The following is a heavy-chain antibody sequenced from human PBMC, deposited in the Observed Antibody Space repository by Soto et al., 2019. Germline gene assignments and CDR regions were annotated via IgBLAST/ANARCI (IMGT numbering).Heavy chain of an antibody. CDR1: GFTFSSYA. CDR3: AKEGTVPLYYYGSGTSFDY. J-gene: IGHJ4*02. D-gene: IGHD3-10*01. V-gene: IGHV3-30*04. CDR2: ISYDGSNK. Sequence: GGSLRLSCAASGFTFSSYAMHWARQAPGKGLEWVAVISYDGSNKYYADSVKGRFTISRDNSKNTLYLQMNSLRAEDTAVYYCAKEGTVPLYYYGSGTSFDYWGQGTLVTVSS.